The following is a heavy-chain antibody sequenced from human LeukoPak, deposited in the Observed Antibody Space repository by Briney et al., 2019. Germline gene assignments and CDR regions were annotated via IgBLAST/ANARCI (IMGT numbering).Heavy chain of an antibody. CDR1: GYTFTNYY. CDR2: INPASAGA. CDR3: ARQLGNYYRAFDF. Sequence: ASVKVSCKPSGYTFTNYYIHWVRQAPGRGPERVGWINPASAGAAFAPKFQGRVPMTWDSSITTAFMDLTSLRSNDTAIYYCARQLGNYYRAFDFWGQGTLVTVSS. V-gene: IGHV1-2*02. J-gene: IGHJ4*02. D-gene: IGHD1-26*01.